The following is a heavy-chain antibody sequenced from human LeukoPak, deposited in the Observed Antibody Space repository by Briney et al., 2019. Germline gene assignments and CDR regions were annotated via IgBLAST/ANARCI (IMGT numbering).Heavy chain of an antibody. D-gene: IGHD6-6*01. CDR3: ARSRRIAARVNWLDP. J-gene: IGHJ5*02. V-gene: IGHV3-21*01. CDR1: GFAFSSYS. CDR2: ISSSSDYI. Sequence: GGSLRLSCAASGFAFSSYSINWVRQAPGKGLEWVSSISSSSDYIYYADSVKGRFTISRDNAKSSLYLQMNNLRAEDTAVYYCARSRRIAARVNWLDPWGQGTLITVSS.